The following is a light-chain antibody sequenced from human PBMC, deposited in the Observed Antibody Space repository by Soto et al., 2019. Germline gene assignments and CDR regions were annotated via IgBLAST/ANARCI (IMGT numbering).Light chain of an antibody. CDR1: QSVSNKY. CDR3: QLYGSSPPYI. CDR2: GSS. V-gene: IGKV3-20*01. J-gene: IGKJ2*01. Sequence: EVVLTQSPGTLSLSPGERATLSCRASQSVSNKYLAWYQQKPGQAPRLLIFGSSDRATGIPDRFSGSGSGTDFTLTISRLEPDDFAVYYCQLYGSSPPYIFGQGTKLEIK.